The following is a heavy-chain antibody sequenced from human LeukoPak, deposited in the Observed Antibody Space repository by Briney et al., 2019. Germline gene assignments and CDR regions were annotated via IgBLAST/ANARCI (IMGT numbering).Heavy chain of an antibody. CDR1: GFTFSSYG. V-gene: IGHV3-30*18. CDR3: AKGGGSSWYGINWFDP. D-gene: IGHD6-13*01. J-gene: IGHJ5*02. Sequence: GGSLRHSCAASGFTFSSYGMHWVRQAPGKGLEWVAVISYDGSNKYYADSVKGRFTISRDNSKNTLYPQMNSLRAEDTAVYYCAKGGGSSWYGINWFDPWGQGTLVTVSS. CDR2: ISYDGSNK.